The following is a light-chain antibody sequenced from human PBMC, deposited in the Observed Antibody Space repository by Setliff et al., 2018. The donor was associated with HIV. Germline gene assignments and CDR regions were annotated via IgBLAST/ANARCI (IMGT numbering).Light chain of an antibody. CDR2: DDN. CDR1: NIGSKS. J-gene: IGLJ1*01. CDR3: QVWDSSSDHHV. Sequence: SYELTQPPSVSVAPGKTARITCGGNNIGSKSVHWYQQKPGQAPVLVVYDDNDRPSGIPERFSGSNSENTATLTISRVEAGDEADYYCQVWDSSSDHHVFGTGTKV. V-gene: IGLV3-21*03.